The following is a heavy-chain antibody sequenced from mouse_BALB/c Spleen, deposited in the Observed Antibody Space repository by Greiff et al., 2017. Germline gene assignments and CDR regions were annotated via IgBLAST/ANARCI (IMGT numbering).Heavy chain of an antibody. CDR1: GYTFTSYW. CDR2: INPSTGYT. V-gene: IGHV1-7*01. CDR3: ARGGAIKGAY. J-gene: IGHJ3*01. Sequence: QVQLQQSGAELAKPGASVKMSCKASGYTFTSYWMHWVKQRPGQGLEWIGYINPSTGYTEYNQKFKDKATLTADKSSSTAYMQLSSLTSEDSAVYYCARGGAIKGAYWGQGTLVTVSA.